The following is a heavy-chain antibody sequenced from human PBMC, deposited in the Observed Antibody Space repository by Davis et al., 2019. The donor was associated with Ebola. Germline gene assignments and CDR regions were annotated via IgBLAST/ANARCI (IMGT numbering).Heavy chain of an antibody. CDR2: IYSGGST. D-gene: IGHD3-22*01. CDR3: VTSAYDTTGYHSLGAFDI. V-gene: IGHV3-53*01. CDR1: GFTVSSNY. Sequence: GESLKISCAASGFTVSSNYMSWVRQAPGKGLEWVSVIYSGGSTYYADSVKGRFTISRDNSKNTLYLQMSSLRVEDTAVYYCVTSAYDTTGYHSLGAFDIWGQGTMVAVSS. J-gene: IGHJ3*02.